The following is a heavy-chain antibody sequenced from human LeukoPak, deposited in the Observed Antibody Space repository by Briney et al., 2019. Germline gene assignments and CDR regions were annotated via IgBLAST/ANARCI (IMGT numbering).Heavy chain of an antibody. Sequence: PGGSLRLXCAASGFTFSSYEMNWVRQAPGKGLEWVSYISSSGNTIYYADSVKGRFTISRDNAKNSLYLQMNSLRAEDTAVYYCARPAYYDFWSGYSTYFDYWGQGTLVTVSS. CDR3: ARPAYYDFWSGYSTYFDY. CDR1: GFTFSSYE. CDR2: ISSSGNTI. V-gene: IGHV3-48*03. D-gene: IGHD3-3*01. J-gene: IGHJ4*02.